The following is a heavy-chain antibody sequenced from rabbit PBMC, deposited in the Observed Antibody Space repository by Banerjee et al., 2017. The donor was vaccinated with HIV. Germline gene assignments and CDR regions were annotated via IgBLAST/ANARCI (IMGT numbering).Heavy chain of an antibody. CDR2: IYTDSDGT. V-gene: IGHV1S47*01. J-gene: IGHJ4*01. D-gene: IGHD1-1*01. Sequence: SGFDFSSDAMCWVRQAPGKGLELIACIYTDSDGTWYTSWAKGRFTITRSTSLNTVTLQMTSLTAADTATYFCARGDTGSRHSPFNLWGPGTLVTVS. CDR1: GFDFSSDA. CDR3: ARGDTGSRHSPFNL.